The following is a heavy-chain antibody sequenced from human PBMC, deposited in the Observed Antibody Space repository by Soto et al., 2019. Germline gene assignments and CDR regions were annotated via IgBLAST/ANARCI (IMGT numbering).Heavy chain of an antibody. J-gene: IGHJ6*02. V-gene: IGHV5-51*01. CDR2: IYPGDSDT. CDR1: GYSFTSYW. Sequence: PGESLKISCKGSGYSFTSYWIGWVRQMPGKGLEWMGIIYPGDSDTRYSPSFQDQVTISADKSISTAYLQWSSLKASDTAMYYCARTAAAGKYYYGTDVWGQGTTVTVSS. CDR3: ARTAAAGKYYYGTDV. D-gene: IGHD6-13*01.